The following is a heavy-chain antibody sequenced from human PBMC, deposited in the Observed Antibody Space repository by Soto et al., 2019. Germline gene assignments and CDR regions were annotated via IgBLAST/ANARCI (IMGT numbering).Heavy chain of an antibody. V-gene: IGHV4-39*01. D-gene: IGHD6-13*01. J-gene: IGHJ5*02. Sequence: PSETLSLTCTVAGGSLSSSIFHWGWLRQPPGKGLEWIGSIYYSGSTYYSPSLKSRVTISVDTSKNQFSLKLSSVTAADTAVYYCARRERAAGTDWWFDPWGQGTLVTVS. CDR2: IYYSGST. CDR1: GGSLSSSIFH. CDR3: ARRERAAGTDWWFDP.